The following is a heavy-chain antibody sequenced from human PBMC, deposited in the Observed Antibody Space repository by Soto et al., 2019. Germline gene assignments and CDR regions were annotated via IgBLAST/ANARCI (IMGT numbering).Heavy chain of an antibody. J-gene: IGHJ4*02. V-gene: IGHV4-39*07. CDR3: VRQADYGDFLPLFFNS. CDR1: GGSISSSSYY. D-gene: IGHD4-17*01. CDR2: IYYSGST. Sequence: SETLSLTCTVSGGSISSSSYYWGWIRQPPGKGLEWIGSIYYSGSTKYSPSFQGQVTISADKSINTAYLQWSSLKASDTAMYYCVRQADYGDFLPLFFNSWGQGTLVTVSS.